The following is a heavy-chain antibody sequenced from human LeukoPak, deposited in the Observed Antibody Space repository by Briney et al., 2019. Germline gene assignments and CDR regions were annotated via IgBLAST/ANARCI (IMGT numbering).Heavy chain of an antibody. D-gene: IGHD2-2*01. V-gene: IGHV3-64D*06. CDR3: VKDFYVVVPAAHFDY. J-gene: IGHJ4*02. CDR2: ISSNGGST. CDR1: GFTFSSYD. Sequence: GGSLRLSCSASGFTFSSYDMRWARQAPGKGMEYVSAISSNGGSTYYADSVKGRFTISRDNSKNTLYLQMSSLRAEDTAVYYCVKDFYVVVPAAHFDYWGEGTLVTVSS.